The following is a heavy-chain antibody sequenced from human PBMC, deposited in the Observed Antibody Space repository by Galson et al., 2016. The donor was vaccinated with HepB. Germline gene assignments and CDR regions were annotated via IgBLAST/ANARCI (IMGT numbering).Heavy chain of an antibody. CDR2: TWYDGRKK. J-gene: IGHJ6*02. CDR1: GFIFSSYG. V-gene: IGHV3-33*01. Sequence: SLRLSCAASGFIFSSYGMHWVRQAPGKGLEWVAFTWYDGRKKYYADSGKGRFTISRDNSKNTLYLQMNSLRAEDTAVYYCARDASGITIFGVAPFYYYGMDVWGQGTTVTVSS. D-gene: IGHD3-3*01. CDR3: ARDASGITIFGVAPFYYYGMDV.